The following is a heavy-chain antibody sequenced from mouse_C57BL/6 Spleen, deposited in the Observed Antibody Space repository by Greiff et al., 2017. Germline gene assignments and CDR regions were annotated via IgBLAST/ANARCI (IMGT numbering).Heavy chain of an antibody. CDR2: IYPGDGDT. D-gene: IGHD2-1*01. J-gene: IGHJ3*01. CDR1: GYAFSSSW. CDR3: AIICYGNLQSWFAY. V-gene: IGHV1-82*01. Sequence: VKLMESGPELVKPGASVKISCKASGYAFSSSWMNWVKQRPGKGLEWIGRIYPGDGDTNYNGKFKGKATLTADKSSSTAYMQLSSLTSEDSAVYFGAIICYGNLQSWFAYWGQGTLVTVSA.